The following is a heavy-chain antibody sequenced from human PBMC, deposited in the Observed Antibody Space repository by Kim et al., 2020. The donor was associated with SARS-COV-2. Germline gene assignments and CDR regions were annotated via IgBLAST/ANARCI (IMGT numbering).Heavy chain of an antibody. J-gene: IGHJ5*02. CDR1: GYTFTSYA. CDR3: ARGASRFESYNLPHIYYYGSGSYWQYNWFDP. Sequence: ASVKVSCKASGYTFTSYAMNWVRQAPGQGLEWMGWINTNTGNPTYAQGFTGRFVFSLDTSVSTAYLQISSLKAEDTAVYYCARGASRFESYNLPHIYYYGSGSYWQYNWFDPWGQGTLVTVSS. V-gene: IGHV7-4-1*02. D-gene: IGHD3-10*01. CDR2: INTNTGNP.